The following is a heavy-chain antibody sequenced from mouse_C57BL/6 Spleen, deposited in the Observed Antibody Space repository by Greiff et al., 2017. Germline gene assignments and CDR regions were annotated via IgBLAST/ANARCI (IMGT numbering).Heavy chain of an antibody. CDR3: ARGVDFDY. CDR1: GFSLTSYG. CDR2: IWSGGST. V-gene: IGHV2-2*01. J-gene: IGHJ2*01. Sequence: VKLVESGPGLVQPSQSLSITCTVSGFSLTSYGVHWVRQSPGKGLEWLGVIWSGGSTDYNAAFISRLSISKDNSKSQVFFKMNSLQADDTAIYYCARGVDFDYWGQGTTLTVSS.